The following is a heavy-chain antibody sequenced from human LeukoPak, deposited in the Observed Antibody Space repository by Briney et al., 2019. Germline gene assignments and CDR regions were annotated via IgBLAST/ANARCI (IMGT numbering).Heavy chain of an antibody. CDR3: AREMKISRFDAFDI. V-gene: IGHV1-2*06. CDR1: GGTFSSYA. J-gene: IGHJ3*02. CDR2: INPYSGDT. Sequence: VASVKVSCKASGGTFSSYAISWARQAPGQGLEWMGRINPYSGDTTFAQRFQGRVTMTRDTSISTAYMELSRLRSDDTAVYYCAREMKISRFDAFDIWGQGTMVTVSS. D-gene: IGHD2/OR15-2a*01.